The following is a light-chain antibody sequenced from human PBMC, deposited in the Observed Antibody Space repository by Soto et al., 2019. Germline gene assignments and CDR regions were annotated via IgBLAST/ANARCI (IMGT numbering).Light chain of an antibody. V-gene: IGKV3-20*01. CDR3: QQLNSYPQDT. J-gene: IGKJ2*01. CDR1: QSISSNK. Sequence: EIVLTQSPGSLSLSPGERATLSCRASQSISSNKLAWYQHNPGQAPRLLIYGASSRATGIPDRFSGSGSGTDFTLTISRLEPEDFATYYCQQLNSYPQDTFGQGTKLEIK. CDR2: GAS.